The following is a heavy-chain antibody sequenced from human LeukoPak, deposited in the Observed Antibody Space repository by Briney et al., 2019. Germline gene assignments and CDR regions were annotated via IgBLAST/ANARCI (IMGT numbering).Heavy chain of an antibody. D-gene: IGHD2-2*01. CDR3: ARDSTVVPAGIIELNYYYGMDV. Sequence: SETLSLTCTVSGGSISSYYWSWIRQPAGNGLEWIGRIYTSGSTNYNPSLKSRVTMSVDTSKNQFSLKLSSVTAADTAVYYCARDSTVVPAGIIELNYYYGMDVWGQGTTVTVSS. CDR1: GGSISSYY. J-gene: IGHJ6*02. V-gene: IGHV4-4*07. CDR2: IYTSGST.